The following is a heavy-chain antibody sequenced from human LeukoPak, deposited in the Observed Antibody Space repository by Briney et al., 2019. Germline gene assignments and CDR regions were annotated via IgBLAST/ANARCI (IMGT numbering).Heavy chain of an antibody. CDR2: INHSGST. CDR1: GGSFSGYY. J-gene: IGHJ4*02. Sequence: SETLSLTCAVYGGSFSGYYWSWIRQPPGKGLEWIGEINHSGSTYYNPSLKSRVTISVDTSKNQFSLKLSSVTAADTAVYYCAREDDSSGYQGNFDYWGQGTLVTVSS. V-gene: IGHV4-34*01. CDR3: AREDDSSGYQGNFDY. D-gene: IGHD3-22*01.